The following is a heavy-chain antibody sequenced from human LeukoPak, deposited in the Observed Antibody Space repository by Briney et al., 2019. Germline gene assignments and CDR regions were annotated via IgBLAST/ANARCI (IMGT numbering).Heavy chain of an antibody. J-gene: IGHJ4*02. CDR1: GSTFSSYA. Sequence: GGSLRLSCAASGSTFSSYAMSWVRQAPGKGLEWVSAISGSGGSTYYADSVKGRFTISRDNSKNTLYLQMNSLRAEDTAVYYCAKVKYYYDSSGYDYWGQGTLVTVFS. CDR3: AKVKYYYDSSGYDY. V-gene: IGHV3-23*01. D-gene: IGHD3-22*01. CDR2: ISGSGGST.